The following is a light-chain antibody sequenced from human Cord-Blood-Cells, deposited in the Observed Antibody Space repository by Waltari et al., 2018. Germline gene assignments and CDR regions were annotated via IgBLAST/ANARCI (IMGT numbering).Light chain of an antibody. CDR2: DVS. J-gene: IGLJ2*01. V-gene: IGLV2-11*01. CDR1: SSHVGGYNY. CDR3: CSYAGSYVV. Sequence: QSALTQPRSVSGSPGQSVTISCTGTSSHVGGYNYVSWYQQHPGKAPKLMIYDVSKRPSGVPDHFSGSKSGNTASLTISGLQAEDEADYYCCSYAGSYVVFGGGTKLTVL.